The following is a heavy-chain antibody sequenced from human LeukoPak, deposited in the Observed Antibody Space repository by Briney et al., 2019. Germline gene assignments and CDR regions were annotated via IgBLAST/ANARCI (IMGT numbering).Heavy chain of an antibody. D-gene: IGHD3-10*01. J-gene: IGHJ4*02. CDR2: ISAYNGNT. CDR3: ARVLIWFGELGLYFDY. CDR1: GYTFTSYG. V-gene: IGHV1-18*04. Sequence: ASVKVSCKASGYTFTSYGISWVRQAPGQGLEWMGWISAYNGNTNYAQKLQGRVTMTTDTSTSTAYMELRSLRSDDTAVYYCARVLIWFGELGLYFDYWGQGTLVTVSS.